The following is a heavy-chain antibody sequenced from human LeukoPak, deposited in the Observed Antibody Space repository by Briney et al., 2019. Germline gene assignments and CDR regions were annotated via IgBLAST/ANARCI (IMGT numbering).Heavy chain of an antibody. D-gene: IGHD2-15*01. CDR2: IYKDGST. CDR3: ARGYCSGRSCYMWYSDY. CDR1: GFAVSNNY. V-gene: IGHV3-53*01. Sequence: GGSLRLSCAAFGFAVSNNYMTWVRQAPGKGLEWVSVIYKDGSTYYADSVKGRFTISRDNSKNTVYLQMNSLRAEDTAVYYCARGYCSGRSCYMWYSDYWGQGTLVTVSS. J-gene: IGHJ4*02.